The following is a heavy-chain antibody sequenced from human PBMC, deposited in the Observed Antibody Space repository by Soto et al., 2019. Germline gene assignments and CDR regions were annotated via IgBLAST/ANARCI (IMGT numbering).Heavy chain of an antibody. Sequence: PGGPLRLSCGASGFTFNTYWMSWFRPAPGKGLEWVANIKEDGSDKYYVDSVKGRFTISRDNAKNLLYLQMNSLGAGDTAMYYCARFTRGSSGDYWGQGTLVTVSS. V-gene: IGHV3-7*01. J-gene: IGHJ4*02. CDR2: IKEDGSDK. CDR1: GFTFNTYW. CDR3: ARFTRGSSGDY. D-gene: IGHD6-25*01.